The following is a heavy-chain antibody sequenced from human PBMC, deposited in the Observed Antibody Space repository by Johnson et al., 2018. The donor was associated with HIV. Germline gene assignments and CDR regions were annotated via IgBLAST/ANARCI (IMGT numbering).Heavy chain of an antibody. CDR2: ISWNSGSI. CDR3: AKDKAAGAGAFDI. CDR1: GFTFDDYA. Sequence: EVQLVESGGGLVQPGRSLRLSCAASGFTFDDYAMHWVRQAPGKGLEWVSGISWNSGSIGYADSVRGRFTISSDNAKNSLYLQMNRLRAEDTALYCCAKDKAAGAGAFDIWGQGTMVTVSS. J-gene: IGHJ3*02. V-gene: IGHV3-9*01. D-gene: IGHD6-13*01.